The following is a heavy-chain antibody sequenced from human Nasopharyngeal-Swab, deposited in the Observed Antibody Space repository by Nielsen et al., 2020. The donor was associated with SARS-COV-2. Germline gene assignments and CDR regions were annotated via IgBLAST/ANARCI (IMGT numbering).Heavy chain of an antibody. Sequence: ASVKVSCKASGYTFTGYYMHWVRQAPGQGLEWMGWINPNSGGTNYAQKFQGRVTMTRDTSISTAYMELSRLRSDDTAEYYCARGSAVAGLGMRDAFDIWGQGTMVTVSS. CDR2: INPNSGGT. D-gene: IGHD6-19*01. CDR1: GYTFTGYY. J-gene: IGHJ3*02. CDR3: ARGSAVAGLGMRDAFDI. V-gene: IGHV1-2*02.